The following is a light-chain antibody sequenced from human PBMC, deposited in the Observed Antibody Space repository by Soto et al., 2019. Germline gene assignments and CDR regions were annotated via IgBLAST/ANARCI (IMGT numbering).Light chain of an antibody. Sequence: QSALTQPASVSGSPGQSITISCTGTSSDVGGYNYVSWYQQHPGKVPKLMIFDVSNRPSGVSNRFSASKSGNTASLTISGLQAEDEADYYCSSYTSSTTQVFGGGTQLTVL. V-gene: IGLV2-14*03. CDR3: SSYTSSTTQV. CDR1: SSDVGGYNY. CDR2: DVS. J-gene: IGLJ2*01.